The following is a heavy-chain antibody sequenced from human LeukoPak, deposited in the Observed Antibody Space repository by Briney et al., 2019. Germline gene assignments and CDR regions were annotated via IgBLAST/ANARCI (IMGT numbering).Heavy chain of an antibody. J-gene: IGHJ6*02. CDR2: IYYSGST. V-gene: IGHV4-59*01. CDR1: GGSISSYY. Sequence: PSETLSLTCTVSGGSISSYYWSWIRQPPGKGLEWIGYIYYSGSTNYNPSLKSRVTISVDTSKNQFSLKLSSVTAADTAVYYCARDRTKYSSSWYYYYYGMDVWGQGTTVTVSS. D-gene: IGHD6-13*01. CDR3: ARDRTKYSSSWYYYYYGMDV.